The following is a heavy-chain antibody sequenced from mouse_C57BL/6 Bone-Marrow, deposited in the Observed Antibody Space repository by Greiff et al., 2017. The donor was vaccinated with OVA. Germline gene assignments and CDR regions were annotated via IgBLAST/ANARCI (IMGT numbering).Heavy chain of an antibody. CDR3: ARGGLWYFDV. CDR1: GFTFSSYA. V-gene: IGHV5-4*03. Sequence: EVMLVESGGGLVKPGGSLKLSCAASGFTFSSYAMSWVRQTPEKRLEWVATISDGGSYTSYPDNVKGRFTISRDNAKNNLYLQMSHLKSEDTAMYYCARGGLWYFDVWGTGTTVTVSS. CDR2: ISDGGSYT. J-gene: IGHJ1*03.